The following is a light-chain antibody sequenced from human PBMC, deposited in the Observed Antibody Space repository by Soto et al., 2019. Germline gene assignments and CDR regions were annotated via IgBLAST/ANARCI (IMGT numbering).Light chain of an antibody. CDR3: AAWDDSLSGLYV. J-gene: IGLJ1*01. CDR1: SSNIGRNY. V-gene: IGLV1-47*01. Sequence: QSVLTQPPSASGTPGQRVTISCSGNSSNIGRNYVYWYQQLPGTAPKLLIYRNDQRPSGVPDRLSGSKSGTSASLAISGLRSEDESDYYCAAWDDSLSGLYVFGTMTKVTVL. CDR2: RND.